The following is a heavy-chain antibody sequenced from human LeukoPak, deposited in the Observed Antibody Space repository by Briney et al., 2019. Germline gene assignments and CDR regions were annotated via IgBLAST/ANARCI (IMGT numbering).Heavy chain of an antibody. D-gene: IGHD4-17*01. CDR2: INHSGST. V-gene: IGHV4-34*01. CDR1: GGSFSGYY. Sequence: SETLSLTCAVYGGSFSGYYWSWIRQPPGKGLEWIGEINHSGSTNYNPSLKSRVTISVDTSKNQFSLKLSSVTAADTAVYYCARGYGDRPPYHYYMDVWGKGTTVTVSS. J-gene: IGHJ6*03. CDR3: ARGYGDRPPYHYYMDV.